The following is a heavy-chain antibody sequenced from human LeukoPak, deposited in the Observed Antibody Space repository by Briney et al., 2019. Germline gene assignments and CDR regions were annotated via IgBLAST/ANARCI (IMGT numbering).Heavy chain of an antibody. D-gene: IGHD3-9*01. J-gene: IGHJ2*01. CDR2: ISSSSSPI. CDR1: GFTFSSYS. CDR3: ARDRLAPYRYFDL. Sequence: GGSLRLSCEAAGFTFSSYSMNWVRQAPGKELEWVSYISSSSSPIYYADSVKGRFTISRDNAKNSLYLQMNSLRDEDTAVCYCARDRLAPYRYFDLWGRGTLVTVAS. V-gene: IGHV3-48*02.